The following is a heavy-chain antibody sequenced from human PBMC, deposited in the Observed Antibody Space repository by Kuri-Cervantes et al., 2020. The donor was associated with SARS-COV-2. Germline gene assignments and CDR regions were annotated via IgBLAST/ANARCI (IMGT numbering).Heavy chain of an antibody. V-gene: IGHV3-21*01. Sequence: GGSLRLSCAASGFTFSTYSMTWVRQAPGKGLEWVSSISSSSSQRYYVDSVKGRFTISRDNAKNSLYLQMNSLRAEDTAVYYCARVRSWDEYFDYWGQGTLVTVSS. CDR1: GFTFSTYS. CDR3: ARVRSWDEYFDY. D-gene: IGHD6-13*01. CDR2: ISSSSSQR. J-gene: IGHJ4*02.